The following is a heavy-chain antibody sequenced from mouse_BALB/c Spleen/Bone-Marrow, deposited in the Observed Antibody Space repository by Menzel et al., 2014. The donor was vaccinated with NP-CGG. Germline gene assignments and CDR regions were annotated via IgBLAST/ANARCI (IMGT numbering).Heavy chain of an antibody. CDR2: INPNNGGT. Sequence: EVQLQQSGPEPVKPGASVKIPCKASGYTFTDYNMDWVKQSHGKSLEWIGDINPNNGGTIYNQKFKGKATLTVDKSSSTAYMELRSLTSEDTAVYYCAGEVRRFYAMDYWGQGTSVTVSS. V-gene: IGHV1-18*01. D-gene: IGHD2-14*01. J-gene: IGHJ4*01. CDR1: GYTFTDYN. CDR3: AGEVRRFYAMDY.